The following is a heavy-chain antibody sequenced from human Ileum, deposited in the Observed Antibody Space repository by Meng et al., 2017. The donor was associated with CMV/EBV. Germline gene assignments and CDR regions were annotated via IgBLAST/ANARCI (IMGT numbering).Heavy chain of an antibody. Sequence: QVQVVQAGAEVKKPGASVKVSRRASGYSFTGYYIHWVRQAPGQGLEWMGWINPNSGGPHFAPKFLDRVTMTRDTSINTAYMELTSLRSDDTAVYYCVKENVRGDYDAWGQGTLVTVSS. J-gene: IGHJ5*02. CDR1: GYSFTGYY. V-gene: IGHV1-2*02. CDR2: INPNSGGP. D-gene: IGHD4-17*01. CDR3: VKENVRGDYDA.